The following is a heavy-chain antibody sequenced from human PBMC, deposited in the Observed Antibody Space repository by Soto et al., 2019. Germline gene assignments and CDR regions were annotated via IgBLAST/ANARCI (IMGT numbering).Heavy chain of an antibody. D-gene: IGHD5-12*01. Sequence: SVNVSCKASGGTFSSYSISWVRHAPGQGLEWMGGIIPIFGTANYAQKFQGRVTITADESTSTAYMELSSLRSEDTAVYYCARLDGEMATIRYYYYYGMDVWGQGTTVTVSS. J-gene: IGHJ6*02. CDR3: ARLDGEMATIRYYYYYGMDV. V-gene: IGHV1-69*13. CDR1: GGTFSSYS. CDR2: IIPIFGTA.